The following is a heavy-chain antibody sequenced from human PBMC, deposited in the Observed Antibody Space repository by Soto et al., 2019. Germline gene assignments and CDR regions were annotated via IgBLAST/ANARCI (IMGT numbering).Heavy chain of an antibody. V-gene: IGHV1-69*06. J-gene: IGHJ6*02. CDR2: IIPIFGTA. D-gene: IGHD3-16*02. CDR3: ARGYYDYVWGSYRPHYYYYGMDV. Sequence: QVQLVQSGAEVKKPGSSVKVSCKASGGTFSSYAISWVRQAPGQGLEWMGGIIPIFGTANYAQKFQGRVTITADKSTSTAYIELSSLRSEDTAVYYCARGYYDYVWGSYRPHYYYYGMDVWGQGTTVTVSS. CDR1: GGTFSSYA.